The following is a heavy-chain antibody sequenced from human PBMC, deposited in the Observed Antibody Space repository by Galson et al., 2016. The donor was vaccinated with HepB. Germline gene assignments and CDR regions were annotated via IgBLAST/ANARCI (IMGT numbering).Heavy chain of an antibody. Sequence: SVKVSCKASGYTLTAYYIHWVRQAPGQGLEWMGWINPNSGDTHYAQKFQGRVTMTSDPSINTAYMELSRLRSDDTAVYYCARPLLFFDPTPRFDPWGQGTLVTVSS. CDR3: ARPLLFFDPTPRFDP. D-gene: IGHD2-21*02. CDR2: INPNSGDT. V-gene: IGHV1-2*02. CDR1: GYTLTAYY. J-gene: IGHJ5*02.